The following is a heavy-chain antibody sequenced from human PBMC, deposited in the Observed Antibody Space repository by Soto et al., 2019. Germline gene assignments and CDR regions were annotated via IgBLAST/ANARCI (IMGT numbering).Heavy chain of an antibody. CDR3: AHFPAAATPVLAN. D-gene: IGHD6-13*01. CDR1: AFSLSTSGVG. Sequence: SGPTLVNPTQTLTLTCSFSAFSLSTSGVGVGWVRQPPGKALEWLALIYWDDDERYSPSLKSRLTITKGTSRNQAVLRMTNGEPVDTATYYCAHFPAAATPVLANWGQGTLVTVSS. J-gene: IGHJ4*02. CDR2: IYWDDDE. V-gene: IGHV2-5*02.